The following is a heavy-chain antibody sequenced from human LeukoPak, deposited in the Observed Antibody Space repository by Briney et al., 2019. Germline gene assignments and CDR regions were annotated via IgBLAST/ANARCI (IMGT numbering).Heavy chain of an antibody. CDR2: INHSGST. D-gene: IGHD5-12*01. J-gene: IGHJ3*02. CDR3: ARHMGGYDQSDAFDI. CDR1: GGSFSGYY. V-gene: IGHV4-34*01. Sequence: SETLSLTCAVYGGSFSGYYWSWIRQPPGKGLEWIGEINHSGSTNYNPSLKSRVTISVDTSKNQFSLKLSSVTAADTAVYYCARHMGGYDQSDAFDIWGQGTMVTVSS.